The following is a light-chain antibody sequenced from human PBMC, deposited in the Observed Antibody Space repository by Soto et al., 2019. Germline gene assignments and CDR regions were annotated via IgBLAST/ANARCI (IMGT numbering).Light chain of an antibody. CDR3: QSYDRNNVNVV. CDR1: SGSIRSNY. V-gene: IGLV6-57*02. J-gene: IGLJ2*01. CDR2: EDN. Sequence: NFMLTQPHSVSESPGKTVTISCTGSSGSIRSNYVQWFQQRPGSAPTTVIFEDNQRPSGVSDRFSGSVDSSSNSASLTISGLQTEDEADYYCQSYDRNNVNVVFGGGTQLTVL.